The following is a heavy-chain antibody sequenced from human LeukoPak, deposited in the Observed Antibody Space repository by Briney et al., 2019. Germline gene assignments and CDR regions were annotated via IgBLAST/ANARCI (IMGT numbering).Heavy chain of an antibody. D-gene: IGHD2-21*01. CDR3: TTDHISSRSGFDY. J-gene: IGHJ4*02. V-gene: IGHV1-2*02. Sequence: ASVKVSCKASGYRFSSYGISWVRQAPGQGLEWMGWINPNSGATDYAQKFQGRVIMTRDTSISTAYMELSRLRSDDTAVYYCTTDHISSRSGFDYWGQGTLVTVSS. CDR1: GYRFSSYG. CDR2: INPNSGAT.